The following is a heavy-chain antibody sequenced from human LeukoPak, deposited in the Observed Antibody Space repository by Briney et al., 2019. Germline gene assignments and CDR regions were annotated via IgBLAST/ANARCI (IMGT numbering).Heavy chain of an antibody. CDR2: IYYSGST. V-gene: IGHV4-59*07. D-gene: IGHD3-16*01. CDR1: GGSFSSYY. CDR3: ARDGGEDAFDI. J-gene: IGHJ3*02. Sequence: KTSDTLSLTCAAYGGSFSSYYWRWIRQPPGKGLEWIGYIYYSGSTNYNPSVKTRVTISVDTSKNQFSLKLSSVTAADTAVYYCARDGGEDAFDIWGQGTMVTVSS.